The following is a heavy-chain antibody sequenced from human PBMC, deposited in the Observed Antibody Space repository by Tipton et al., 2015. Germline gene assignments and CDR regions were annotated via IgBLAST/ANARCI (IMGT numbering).Heavy chain of an antibody. J-gene: IGHJ4*02. CDR1: GGFLSGHY. V-gene: IGHV4-59*11. D-gene: IGHD5-12*01. Sequence: TLSLTCTVSGGFLSGHYWSWIRQSPGKGLEWIGYIYHSGATNYNPSLKSRVTISVDTSKNQFSLKLTSVTAADTAVYFCAKTHGAYDWYLDHWGQGTLVTVSS. CDR3: AKTHGAYDWYLDH. CDR2: IYHSGAT.